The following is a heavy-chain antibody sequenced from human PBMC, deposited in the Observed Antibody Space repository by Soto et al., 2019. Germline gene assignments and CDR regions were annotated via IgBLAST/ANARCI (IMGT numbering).Heavy chain of an antibody. J-gene: IGHJ3*01. CDR1: GFAFSSYW. CDR3: ARGQYSDYGIRAFDV. Sequence: EVQLVESGGGLVQPGESLRLSCAASGFAFSSYWMSWVRQAPGKGLEWVANIKRDGSEKYCVDSVKGRFTISRDNANNSLYLQMNSLRAEDTAVYYCARGQYSDYGIRAFDVWGQGTMVTVSS. D-gene: IGHD4-17*01. V-gene: IGHV3-7*04. CDR2: IKRDGSEK.